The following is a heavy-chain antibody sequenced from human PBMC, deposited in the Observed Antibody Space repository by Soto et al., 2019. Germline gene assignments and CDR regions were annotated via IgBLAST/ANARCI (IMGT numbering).Heavy chain of an antibody. V-gene: IGHV6-1*01. CDR2: TYYRSKWFN. CDR1: GDSVSSNSVA. Sequence: PSQTLSLTCAISGDSVSSNSVAWNWIRQSPSRGPEWLGRTYYRSKWFNEYAVFVKSRITINPDTSKNQFSLHLNSVTPEDTAVYYCARSNYGSGSQNWGQGTLVTVSS. CDR3: ARSNYGSGSQN. D-gene: IGHD3-10*01. J-gene: IGHJ4*02.